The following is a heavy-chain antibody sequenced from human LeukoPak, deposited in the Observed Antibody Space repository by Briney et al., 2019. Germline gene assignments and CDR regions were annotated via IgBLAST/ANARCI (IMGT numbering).Heavy chain of an antibody. V-gene: IGHV3-48*03. D-gene: IGHD3-10*01. CDR2: ISSSGSTI. J-gene: IGHJ4*02. CDR1: GFTFSSYE. CDR3: ARDRASGMDY. Sequence: PGGSLRLSCAASGFTFSSYEMNWVRQAPGKGLEWVSYISSSGSTIYYADSVKGRFTISRDSAKNSLYLQMNSLRAEDTAVYYCARDRASGMDYWGQGTLVTVSS.